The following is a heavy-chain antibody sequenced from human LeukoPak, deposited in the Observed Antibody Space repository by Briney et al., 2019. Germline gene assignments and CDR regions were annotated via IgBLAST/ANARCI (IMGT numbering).Heavy chain of an antibody. CDR1: GFTFDDYA. J-gene: IGHJ4*02. D-gene: IGHD5-12*01. CDR3: AKGRGYSGYDGEFDY. CDR2: ISWYSGSI. V-gene: IGHV3-9*01. Sequence: PGGSLRLSCAASGFTFDDYAMHWVRQAPGKGLEWVSGISWYSGSIGYADSVKGRFTISRDNAKNSLYLQMNSLRAEDTALYYCAKGRGYSGYDGEFDYWGQGTLVTVSS.